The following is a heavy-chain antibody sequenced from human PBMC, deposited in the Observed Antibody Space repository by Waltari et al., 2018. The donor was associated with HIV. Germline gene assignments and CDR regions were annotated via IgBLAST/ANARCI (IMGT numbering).Heavy chain of an antibody. D-gene: IGHD2-8*01. J-gene: IGHJ4*02. CDR2: IYPGDSDT. CDR3: TKGMYANQDYFDN. V-gene: IGHV5-51*03. CDR1: GYSFATYS. Sequence: EVQLVQSGAEVKKPGESLKISCKGSGYSFATYSIGWVRQMPGKGLEWMGIIYPGDSDTRYSPSFQGQVTISADKSIRTAYLQWSSLKASDTAMYYCTKGMYANQDYFDNWGQGTLVTVSS.